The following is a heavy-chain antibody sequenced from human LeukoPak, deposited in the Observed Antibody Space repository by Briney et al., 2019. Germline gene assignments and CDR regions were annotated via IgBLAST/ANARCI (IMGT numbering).Heavy chain of an antibody. D-gene: IGHD3-3*01. CDR2: ISAYNGNT. CDR1: GYTFTSYG. J-gene: IGHJ6*03. Sequence: ASVKVSCKASGYTFTSYGISWVRQAPGQGLEWMGWISAYNGNTNYAQKLQGRVTMTTDTSTSTAYMELRSLRSDDTAVYYCAREGFTISPYCYMDVWGKGTTVTVSS. V-gene: IGHV1-18*01. CDR3: AREGFTISPYCYMDV.